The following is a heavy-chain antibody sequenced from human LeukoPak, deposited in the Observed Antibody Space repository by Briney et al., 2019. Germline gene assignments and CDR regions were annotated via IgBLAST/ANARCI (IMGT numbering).Heavy chain of an antibody. Sequence: SQTLSLTCTVSGGSISSGGYYWSWIRQHPGKGLEWIGYIYYSGSAYYNPSLKSRVTISVDPSKNQFSLKLSSVTAADTAVYYCARGRPYDYPDFWGQGTLVTVSS. CDR1: GGSISSGGYY. CDR2: IYYSGSA. V-gene: IGHV4-31*03. D-gene: IGHD2-21*01. J-gene: IGHJ4*02. CDR3: ARGRPYDYPDF.